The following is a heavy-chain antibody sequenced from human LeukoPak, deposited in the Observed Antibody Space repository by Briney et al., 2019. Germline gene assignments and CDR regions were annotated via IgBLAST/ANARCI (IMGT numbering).Heavy chain of an antibody. CDR2: ISGSGGST. V-gene: IGHV3-23*01. Sequence: GGSLRLSCAASGFTFSSYAMSWVRQAPGKGLEWVSAISGSGGSTYYADSVKGRFTISRDNSKNTLYLQMNSLRAEDTAVYYCAKVIRTQWIDFWSGYSTFDYWGQGTLVTVSS. D-gene: IGHD3-3*01. J-gene: IGHJ4*02. CDR1: GFTFSSYA. CDR3: AKVIRTQWIDFWSGYSTFDY.